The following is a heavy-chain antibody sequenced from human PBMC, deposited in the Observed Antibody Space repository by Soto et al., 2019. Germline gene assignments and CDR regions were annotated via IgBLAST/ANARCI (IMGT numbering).Heavy chain of an antibody. J-gene: IGHJ4*02. D-gene: IGHD4-17*01. Sequence: GGSLRLSCAASGFTFSSYAISWVRQAPGKGLEWVSAISGSGVSTYYADSVKGRFTISRDNSKNTLYLQMNSRRAEDTAVYYCAKGPGDYVDYWGQGTLVTVSS. CDR2: ISGSGVST. V-gene: IGHV3-23*01. CDR1: GFTFSSYA. CDR3: AKGPGDYVDY.